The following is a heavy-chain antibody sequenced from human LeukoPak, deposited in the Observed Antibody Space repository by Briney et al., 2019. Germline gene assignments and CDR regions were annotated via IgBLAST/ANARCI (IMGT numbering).Heavy chain of an antibody. V-gene: IGHV4-59*08. CDR1: GGSISGYF. CDR3: ARHYCSSARCYCFSH. J-gene: IGHJ4*02. Sequence: PSETPSLTCSVSGGSISGYFWSWIRQSPEKGLEWIAYISYSGNTDYNPSLKSRVTISVDTSKNQFSLDLGSVTAADTAVYYCARHYCSSARCYCFSHWGQGTLVSVSS. CDR2: ISYSGNT. D-gene: IGHD2-2*01.